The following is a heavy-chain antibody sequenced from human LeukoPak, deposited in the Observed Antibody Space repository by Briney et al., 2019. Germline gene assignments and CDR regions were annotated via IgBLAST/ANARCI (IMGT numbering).Heavy chain of an antibody. Sequence: PSETLSLTCTVSGGSASSGSYYWSWIPQPPGKGLEWIGYIYYSGSTNYNPSLKSRVTISVDTSKNQFSLKLSSVTAADTAVYYCARVYGDYGWVFDYWGQGTLVTVSS. CDR1: GGSASSGSYY. V-gene: IGHV4-61*01. CDR2: IYYSGST. CDR3: ARVYGDYGWVFDY. D-gene: IGHD4-17*01. J-gene: IGHJ4*02.